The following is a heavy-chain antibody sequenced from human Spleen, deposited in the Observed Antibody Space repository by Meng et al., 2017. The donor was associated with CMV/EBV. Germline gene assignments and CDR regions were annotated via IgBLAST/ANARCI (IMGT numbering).Heavy chain of an antibody. V-gene: IGHV3-7*01. CDR1: GFTFSTYW. J-gene: IGHJ4*02. D-gene: IGHD3-22*01. Sequence: ASGFTFSTYWLRWVRQAPGKGLEWVANIKQDGSEKYYVDSVKGRFTISRDNAKNSLYLQMNSLRAEDTALYYCARDDSTGYYYLDSWGQGTLVTVSS. CDR3: ARDDSTGYYYLDS. CDR2: IKQDGSEK.